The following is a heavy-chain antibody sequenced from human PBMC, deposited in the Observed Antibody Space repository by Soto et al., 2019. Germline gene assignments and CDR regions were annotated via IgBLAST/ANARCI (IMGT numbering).Heavy chain of an antibody. CDR1: GGSISSSSYY. CDR2: IYYSGST. V-gene: IGHV4-39*01. CDR3: ARQGYSSSWYSVANYYGMDV. J-gene: IGHJ6*02. D-gene: IGHD6-13*01. Sequence: PSETLSLTCTVSGGSISSSSYYWGWIRQPPGKGLEWIGSIYYSGSTYYNPSLKSRVTISVDTSKNQFSLKLSSVTAADTAVYYCARQGYSSSWYSVANYYGMDVWGQGTTVTVSS.